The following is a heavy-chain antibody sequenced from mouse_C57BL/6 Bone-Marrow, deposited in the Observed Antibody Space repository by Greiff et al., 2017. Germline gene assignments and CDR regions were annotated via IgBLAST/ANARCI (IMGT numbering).Heavy chain of an antibody. CDR3: SSLYYGSSYDYFDY. CDR2: IRNNANGYIT. D-gene: IGHD1-1*01. CDR1: GFTFPDYY. V-gene: IGHV7-3*01. Sequence: EVQLVESGGGLVQPGGSLSLSCAASGFTFPDYYMSWVRQPPGKALEWLGFIRNNANGYITEYSESLKGRFTISRDNSQNILYLQMKALRAEDSATYYCSSLYYGSSYDYFDYWGQGTTLTVSS. J-gene: IGHJ2*01.